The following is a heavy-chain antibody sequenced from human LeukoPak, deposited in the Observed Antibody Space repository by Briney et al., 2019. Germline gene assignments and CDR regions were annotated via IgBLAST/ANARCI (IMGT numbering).Heavy chain of an antibody. J-gene: IGHJ5*02. CDR1: GFTFSSYG. V-gene: IGHV3-30*18. Sequence: GGSLRLSCAASGFTFSSYGMHWVRQAPGKGLEWVAVISYDGSNKYYADSVKGRFTISRDNSKNTLYLQMNSLRAEDTAVYYCAKGLLHLGELSLVPWFDLWGQGTLVTVSS. D-gene: IGHD3-16*02. CDR3: AKGLLHLGELSLVPWFDL. CDR2: ISYDGSNK.